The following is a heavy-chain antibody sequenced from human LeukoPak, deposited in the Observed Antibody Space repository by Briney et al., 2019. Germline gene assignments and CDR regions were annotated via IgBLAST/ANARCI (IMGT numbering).Heavy chain of an antibody. J-gene: IGHJ3*02. CDR1: GFTFSFYS. CDR2: ISGSGGST. D-gene: IGHD3-9*01. Sequence: PGGSLRLSCAASGFTFSFYSMNWVRQAPGKGLEWVSAISGSGGSTYYADSVKGRFTISRDNSKNTLYLQMNSLRAEDTAVYYCAKDYDILTWGAFDIWGQGTMVTVSS. V-gene: IGHV3-23*01. CDR3: AKDYDILTWGAFDI.